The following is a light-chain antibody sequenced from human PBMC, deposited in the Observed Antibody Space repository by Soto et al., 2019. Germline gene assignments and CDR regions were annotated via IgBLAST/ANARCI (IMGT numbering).Light chain of an antibody. CDR1: QGIRND. V-gene: IGKV1-17*01. J-gene: IGKJ1*01. CDR2: AAS. CDR3: QQVNSYTWT. Sequence: IQMTQSPSSLSASVGDRVTITCRASQGIRNDLGWYQQKPGKAPKLLIYAASSFQSGVPSRFSGSGSGTEFTLTISSLKQEDFASYYCQQVNSYTWTFGQGTKVDIK.